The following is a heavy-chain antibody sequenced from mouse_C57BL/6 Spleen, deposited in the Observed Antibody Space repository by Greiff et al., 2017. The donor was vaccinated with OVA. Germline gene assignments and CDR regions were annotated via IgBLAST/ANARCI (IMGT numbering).Heavy chain of an antibody. CDR3: ARWGIYYGNNGFAY. Sequence: VQLQQSGAELVKPGASVKISCKASGYAFSNYWMNWVKQRPGKGLEWIGQIYPGDGDTNYNGKFKGKATLTADKSSSTAYMQLSSLTSEDSAVYFCARWGIYYGNNGFAYWGQGTLVTVSA. CDR2: IYPGDGDT. CDR1: GYAFSNYW. D-gene: IGHD2-1*01. V-gene: IGHV1-80*01. J-gene: IGHJ3*01.